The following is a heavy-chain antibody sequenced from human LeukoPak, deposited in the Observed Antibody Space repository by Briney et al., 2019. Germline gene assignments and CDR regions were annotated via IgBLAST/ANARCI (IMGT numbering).Heavy chain of an antibody. CDR2: INPNSGGT. CDR1: GYTFTGYY. J-gene: IGHJ5*02. V-gene: IGHV1-2*02. Sequence: EASVKVSCKASGYTFTGYYMHWVRQAPGQGLEWMGWINPNSGGTNYAQKFQGRVTMTRDTSISTAYVELSRLRSDDTAVYYCARDLGVRGVITNWFDPWGQGTLVTVSS. D-gene: IGHD3-10*01. CDR3: ARDLGVRGVITNWFDP.